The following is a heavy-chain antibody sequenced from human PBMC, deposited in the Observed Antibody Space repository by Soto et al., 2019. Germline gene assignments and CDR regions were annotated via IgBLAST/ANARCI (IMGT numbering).Heavy chain of an antibody. V-gene: IGHV3-30-3*01. CDR3: ARGGYGGKPKSYFWYYYGMDV. J-gene: IGHJ6*02. Sequence: VGSLRLSCAASGFTFSSYAMHWVRQAPGKGLEWVAVISYDGSNKYYADSVKGRFTISRDNSKNTLYLQMNSLRAEDTAVYYCARGGYGGKPKSYFWYYYGMDVWGQGTTVTVSS. CDR1: GFTFSSYA. CDR2: ISYDGSNK. D-gene: IGHD2-15*01.